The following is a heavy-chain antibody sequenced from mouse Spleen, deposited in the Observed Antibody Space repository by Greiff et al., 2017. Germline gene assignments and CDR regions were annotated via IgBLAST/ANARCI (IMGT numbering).Heavy chain of an antibody. Sequence: VQLVESGPGLVEPSQSLSITCTLSGFSLTSYGVPWVRQPPGKGLEWLVVIWSDGSTTYNSALKSRLSISKYNSKGHVFLKINSLQTDDTAMYYSVRDYYDEMADGGEGTLVTVSA. D-gene: IGHD1-1*01. V-gene: IGHV2-6*03. CDR2: IWSDGST. CDR1: GFSLTSYG. J-gene: IGHJ3*01. CDR3: VRDYYDEMAD.